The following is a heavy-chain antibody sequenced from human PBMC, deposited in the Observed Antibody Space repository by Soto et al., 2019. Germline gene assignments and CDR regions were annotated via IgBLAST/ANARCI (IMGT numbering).Heavy chain of an antibody. CDR2: IYYSGST. Sequence: SETLSLTCTVSGGSISSYYWSWIRQPPGKGLEWIGYIYYSGSTNYNPSLKSRVTISVDTSKNQCSLKLSSVTAADTAVYYCARVPYYDFWSGEYYGMDVWGQGTTVTVSS. D-gene: IGHD3-3*01. V-gene: IGHV4-59*01. J-gene: IGHJ6*02. CDR1: GGSISSYY. CDR3: ARVPYYDFWSGEYYGMDV.